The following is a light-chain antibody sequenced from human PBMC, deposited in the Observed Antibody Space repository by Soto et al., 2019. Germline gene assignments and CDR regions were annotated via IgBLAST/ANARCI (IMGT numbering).Light chain of an antibody. Sequence: EIVMTKSPATLSVSPGERVTLSCRAGQSVSRNLAWYQQKPGQAPRLLVYGASTRATGIPARFSGSGSGTEFAITISSLQSEDFAVYYCQQYSNWPTFGQGTKVEIK. CDR2: GAS. J-gene: IGKJ1*01. CDR3: QQYSNWPT. V-gene: IGKV3-15*01. CDR1: QSVSRN.